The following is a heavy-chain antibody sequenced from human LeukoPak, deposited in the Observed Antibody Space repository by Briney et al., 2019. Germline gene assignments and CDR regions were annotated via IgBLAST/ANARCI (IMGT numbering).Heavy chain of an antibody. Sequence: GSVKVSCKASGYTFSSYGISWMRQAPGQGLEWMGWISGYNDNTNYAQRLQGRVTMTTDTSTSTAYMELRSLRFDDTAVYYCARDPRYYGSGSMGAFDIWGQGTVVTVSS. D-gene: IGHD3-10*01. CDR3: ARDPRYYGSGSMGAFDI. CDR2: ISGYNDNT. CDR1: GYTFSSYG. V-gene: IGHV1-18*01. J-gene: IGHJ3*02.